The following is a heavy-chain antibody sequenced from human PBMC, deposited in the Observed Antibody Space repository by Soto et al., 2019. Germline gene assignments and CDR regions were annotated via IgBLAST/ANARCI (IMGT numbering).Heavy chain of an antibody. D-gene: IGHD1-7*01. V-gene: IGHV3-23*01. CDR3: AKLAPELSTSPRYFDY. J-gene: IGHJ4*03. CDR1: GVILRIYD. Sequence: PXGSLRLSCATSGVILRIYDMSWVRQAPGKGLEWVSGISPTGGTTYYADSVKGRFTISRDNSGHTLFLTLKSLRVDDTAIYYCAKLAPELSTSPRYFDYWGQGALVTVSS. CDR2: ISPTGGTT.